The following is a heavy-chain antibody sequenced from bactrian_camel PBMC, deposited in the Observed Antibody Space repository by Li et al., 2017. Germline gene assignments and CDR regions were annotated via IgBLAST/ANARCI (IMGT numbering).Heavy chain of an antibody. D-gene: IGHD2*01. V-gene: IGHV3S1*01. CDR2: IYTAGGST. J-gene: IGHJ4*01. CDR3: ATDQGTYCSGGTCCLLIPEYNY. CDR1: GYAYRRHC. Sequence: VQLVESGGGSVQAGGSLRLSCAASGYAYRRHCKAWFRQAPGKKREAVAAIYTAGGSTDYADSVKGRFTISQDNAKNTLYLQMNTLKPEDTAMYYCATDQGTYCSGGTCCLLIPEYNYSGQGTQVTVS.